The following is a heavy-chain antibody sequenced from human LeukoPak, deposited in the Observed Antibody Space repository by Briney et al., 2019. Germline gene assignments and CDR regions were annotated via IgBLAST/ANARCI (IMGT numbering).Heavy chain of an antibody. CDR1: GFVFRNYY. Sequence: MSGGSLRLSCAGSGFVFRNYYMSWIRQAPGKGLEWVSYISNSGTDTYYADSVKGRFTMSRDNAMNSLYLQMNSLRAEDTAVYYCARASYDAFDIWGQGTVVTVSS. CDR2: ISNSGTDT. CDR3: ARASYDAFDI. V-gene: IGHV3-11*04. J-gene: IGHJ3*02.